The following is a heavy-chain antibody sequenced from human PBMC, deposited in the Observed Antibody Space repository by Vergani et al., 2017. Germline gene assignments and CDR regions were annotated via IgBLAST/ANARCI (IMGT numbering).Heavy chain of an antibody. CDR3: AATRGTMVRGDY. J-gene: IGHJ4*02. CDR2: ISSNGGST. V-gene: IGHV3-64*01. D-gene: IGHD3-10*01. CDR1: GFTFSSYA. Sequence: EVQLVESGGGLVQPGGSLRLSCAASGFTFSSYAMHWVRQAPGKGLEYVSAISSNGGSTYYANSVKGRFTISRDNSKNTLYLQMNSLRAEDTAVYYCAATRGTMVRGDYWGQGTLVTVSS.